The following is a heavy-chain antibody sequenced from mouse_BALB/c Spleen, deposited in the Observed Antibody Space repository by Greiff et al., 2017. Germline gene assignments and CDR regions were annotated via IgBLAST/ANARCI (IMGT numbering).Heavy chain of an antibody. D-gene: IGHD2-4*01. V-gene: IGHV1-4*01. CDR3: ARNYDPYYAMDY. CDR1: GYTFTSYT. J-gene: IGHJ4*01. CDR2: INPSSGYT. Sequence: VQLQQSGAELARPGASVKMSCKASGYTFTSYTMHWVKQRPGQGLEWIGYINPSSGYTNYNQKFKDKATLTADKSSSTAYMQLSSLTSDDSAVYFCARNYDPYYAMDYWGQGTSVTVSS.